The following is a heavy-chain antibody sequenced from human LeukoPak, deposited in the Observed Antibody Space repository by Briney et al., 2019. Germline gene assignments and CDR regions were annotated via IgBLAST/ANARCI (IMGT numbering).Heavy chain of an antibody. CDR1: GFTVSSNY. CDR3: ARVLFN. CDR2: INSAGTT. J-gene: IGHJ4*02. Sequence: PGGSLRLSCAASGFTVSSNYMSWVRQAPGKGLEWVSVINSAGTTYYTDSVKGRFTISRDNSKNTLYLQMNSLRAEDTAVYYCARVLFNWGQGTLVTVSS. D-gene: IGHD2-21*01. V-gene: IGHV3-66*01.